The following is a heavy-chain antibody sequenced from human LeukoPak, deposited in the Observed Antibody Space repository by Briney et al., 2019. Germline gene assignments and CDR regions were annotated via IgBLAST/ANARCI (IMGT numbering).Heavy chain of an antibody. Sequence: SVKVSCKASGGTFSSYAISWVRQAPGQGLEWMGRIIPILGIANYARKFQGRVTITADKSTSTAYMELSSLRSEDTAVYYCASREMGPGFTDYWGQGTLVTVSS. CDR1: GGTFSSYA. CDR3: ASREMGPGFTDY. CDR2: IIPILGIA. D-gene: IGHD1-26*01. V-gene: IGHV1-69*04. J-gene: IGHJ4*02.